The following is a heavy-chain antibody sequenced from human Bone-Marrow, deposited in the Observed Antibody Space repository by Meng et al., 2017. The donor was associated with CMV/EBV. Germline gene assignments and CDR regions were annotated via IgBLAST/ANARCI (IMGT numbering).Heavy chain of an antibody. CDR1: GGSFSGYY. D-gene: IGHD6-19*01. CDR3: ARGSGLIAVAGRKHHFDY. V-gene: IGHV4-34*01. CDR2: INHSGST. Sequence: SQTLSLTCAVYGGSFSGYYWSWIRQPPGTGLEWMGEINHSGSTNYNPSLKSRVTISVDTSKNQFSLKLSSVTAADTAVYYCARGSGLIAVAGRKHHFDYWGQGTLVTVSS. J-gene: IGHJ4*02.